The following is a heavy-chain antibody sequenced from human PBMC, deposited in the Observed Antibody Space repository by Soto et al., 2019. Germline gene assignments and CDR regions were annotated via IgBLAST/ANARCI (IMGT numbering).Heavy chain of an antibody. V-gene: IGHV1-69*08. D-gene: IGHD6-13*01. CDR1: GGTFSSYT. Sequence: QVQLVQSGAEVKKPGSSVKVSCKASGGTFSSYTISWVRQAPGQGLEWMGRIIPILGIANYAQKFQGRATITADKSTSTAYMELSSLRSEDTAVYYCARDRVAAADTYYYGMDVWGQGTTVTVSS. J-gene: IGHJ6*02. CDR3: ARDRVAAADTYYYGMDV. CDR2: IIPILGIA.